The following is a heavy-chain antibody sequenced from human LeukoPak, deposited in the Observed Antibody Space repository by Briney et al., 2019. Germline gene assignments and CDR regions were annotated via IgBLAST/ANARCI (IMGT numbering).Heavy chain of an antibody. CDR3: AREGYSYYDSSGYSNFDY. CDR1: GFTFSTYH. D-gene: IGHD3-22*01. CDR2: ISGSTATI. Sequence: GGSLRLSCVASGFTFSTYHMNWVRQAPGKGLEWVSYISGSTATIYYADPVKGRFTISRDNAKNSLYLQMNSLRAEDTAIYYCAREGYSYYDSSGYSNFDYWGQGTLVTVSS. J-gene: IGHJ4*02. V-gene: IGHV3-48*01.